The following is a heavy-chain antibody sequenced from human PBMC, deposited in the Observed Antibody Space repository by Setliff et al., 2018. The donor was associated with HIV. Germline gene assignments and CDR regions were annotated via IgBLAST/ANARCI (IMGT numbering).Heavy chain of an antibody. CDR1: GASIRGHY. Sequence: PSETLSLTCSVSGASIRGHYWSWIRQSPGKGLEWIGNIYYSGNTNYNPSFKSRVTISVDTSKNQFSLRVNSVTAADTAVYYCARSLVPSGYYYGRHAFDIWAKGQRSPSPQ. CDR2: IYYSGNT. CDR3: ARSLVPSGYYYGRHAFDI. D-gene: IGHD3-22*01. V-gene: IGHV4-59*08. J-gene: IGHJ3*02.